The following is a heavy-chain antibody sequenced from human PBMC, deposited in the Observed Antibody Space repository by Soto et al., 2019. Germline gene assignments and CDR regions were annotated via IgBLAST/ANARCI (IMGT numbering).Heavy chain of an antibody. CDR3: ARPKTSSSWYDY. CDR1: GYSFTSYW. Sequence: PGESLKISCKGSGYSFTSYWISWVRQMPGKGLEWMGRIDPSDSYTNYSPSFQGHVTISANKSISTAYLQWSSLKASDTAVYYCARPKTSSSWYDYWGQGTLVTVSS. V-gene: IGHV5-10-1*01. D-gene: IGHD6-13*01. CDR2: IDPSDSYT. J-gene: IGHJ4*02.